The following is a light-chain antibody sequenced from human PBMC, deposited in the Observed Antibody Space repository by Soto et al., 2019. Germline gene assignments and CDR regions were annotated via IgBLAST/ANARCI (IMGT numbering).Light chain of an antibody. V-gene: IGLV1-51*01. Sequence: QSVRTQPPSASAAPGQRVTISCSGSSSNIGGNSVSWYQQHPGTAPNLLIYDDDKRPSGIPDRFSGSKSGTSATLGITGFQTGDEADYYCGSWDSSLSAYVFGTGTKVTVL. CDR3: GSWDSSLSAYV. CDR2: DDD. J-gene: IGLJ1*01. CDR1: SSNIGGNS.